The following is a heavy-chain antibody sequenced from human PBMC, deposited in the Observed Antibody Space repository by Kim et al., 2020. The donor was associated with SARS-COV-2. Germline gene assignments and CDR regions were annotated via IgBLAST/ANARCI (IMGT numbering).Heavy chain of an antibody. CDR2: ISSSGGST. Sequence: GGSLRLSCVTSGFTFGTYAMSWVRQAPEKGLEWVSGISSSGGSTYYADSVKGRFTISRDSSKNTQYLQMVSLRVDDTALYYCARTRSCSSTSCYVDYWGQGTLVTVSS. J-gene: IGHJ4*02. CDR3: ARTRSCSSTSCYVDY. D-gene: IGHD2-2*01. V-gene: IGHV3-23*01. CDR1: GFTFGTYA.